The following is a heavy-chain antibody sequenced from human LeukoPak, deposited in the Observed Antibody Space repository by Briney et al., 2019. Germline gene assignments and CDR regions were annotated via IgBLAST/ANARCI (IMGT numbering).Heavy chain of an antibody. CDR3: AKAAGNVLTYYFDY. CDR1: GFTFSSYA. J-gene: IGHJ4*02. V-gene: IGHV3-23*01. CDR2: ISGSGGST. Sequence: GGSLRLSCAAYGFTFSSYAMSWVRQAPGKGLEWVSAISGSGGSTYYADSVKGRFAISRDNSKNTLYLQMNSLRAEDTAVYYCAKAAGNVLTYYFDYWGQGTLVTVSS. D-gene: IGHD1-1*01.